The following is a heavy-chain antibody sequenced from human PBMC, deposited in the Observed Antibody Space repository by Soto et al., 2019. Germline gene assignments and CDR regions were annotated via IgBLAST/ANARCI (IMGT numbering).Heavy chain of an antibody. CDR1: GFTFSSYN. CDR3: ARNVEGY. D-gene: IGHD1-1*01. V-gene: IGHV3-21*01. CDR2: ISSSSTYI. J-gene: IGHJ4*02. Sequence: GESLKISCAASGFTFSSYNMNWVRQAPGKGLEWVSSISSSSTYIYYADSVKGRFTISRDNAKNSLSLQMNSLRAEDTAVYYCARNVEGYWGQGTLVTVSS.